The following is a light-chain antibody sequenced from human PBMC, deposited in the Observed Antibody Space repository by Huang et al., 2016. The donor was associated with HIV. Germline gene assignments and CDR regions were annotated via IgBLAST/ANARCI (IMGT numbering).Light chain of an antibody. V-gene: IGKV3-11*01. Sequence: EIVLTQSPATLSLSPGERVTLSCRASQSVSSSLAWYQQKPGQTPRLLIYDASNRATGIPARCSGSGSGTDFTLTISSLEPEDFAVYYCQQRSNWPLTLGGGTKVEIK. CDR3: QQRSNWPLT. J-gene: IGKJ4*01. CDR2: DAS. CDR1: QSVSSS.